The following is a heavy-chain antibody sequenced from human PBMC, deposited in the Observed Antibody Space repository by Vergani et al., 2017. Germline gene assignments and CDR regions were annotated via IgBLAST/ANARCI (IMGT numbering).Heavy chain of an antibody. J-gene: IGHJ4*02. CDR2: IYYSGST. CDR3: AKDVVSIAAAGAYYFDY. D-gene: IGHD6-13*01. Sequence: QVQLQESGPGLVKPSETLSLTCTVSGGSISSYYWSWIRQPPGKGLEWIGYIYYSGSTYYNPSLKSRVTISVDTSKNQFSLKLSSVTAADTAVYYCAKDVVSIAAAGAYYFDYWGQGTLVTVSS. CDR1: GGSISSYY. V-gene: IGHV4-59*12.